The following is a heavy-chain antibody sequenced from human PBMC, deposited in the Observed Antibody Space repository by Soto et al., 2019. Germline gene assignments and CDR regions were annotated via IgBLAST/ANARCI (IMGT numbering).Heavy chain of an antibody. CDR3: ARDPGFGFGYSYAFAMDV. V-gene: IGHV1-18*01. Sequence: QVQLVQSGAEVKKPGASVKVSCKASGYTFSNDGISWVRQGPGQGLERMGWISGYNGNTHYEEKVQDRIKMTTDTSTSTTYLELRSLRSDDTAVYFCARDPGFGFGYSYAFAMDVWGQGTTVTVSS. CDR1: GYTFSNDG. D-gene: IGHD5-18*01. J-gene: IGHJ6*02. CDR2: ISGYNGNT.